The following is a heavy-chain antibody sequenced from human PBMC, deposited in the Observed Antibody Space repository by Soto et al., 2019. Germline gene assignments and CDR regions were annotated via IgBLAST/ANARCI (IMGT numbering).Heavy chain of an antibody. CDR3: ASTYCSTSCYFYFQH. D-gene: IGHD2-2*01. Sequence: GGSLRLSCAASGFTVSSNYMSWVRQAPGKGLEWVSVIYSGGSTYYADSVKGRFTISRDNSKNTLYLQMNSLRAEDTAVYYCASTYCSTSCYFYFQHWGQGTLVTVSS. J-gene: IGHJ1*01. CDR2: IYSGGST. CDR1: GFTVSSNY. V-gene: IGHV3-66*01.